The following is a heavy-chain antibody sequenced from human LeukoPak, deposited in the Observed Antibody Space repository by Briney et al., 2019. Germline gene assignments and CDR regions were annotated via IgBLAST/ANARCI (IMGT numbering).Heavy chain of an antibody. J-gene: IGHJ5*02. CDR3: ARDGGYGSGSYYTPHWFDP. Sequence: ASVKVSCKASGYTFTGYYMHWVRQAPGQGLEWMGWVNPNSGGANYAQKFQGRVTMTRDTSISTAYMELSRLRSDDTAVYYCARDGGYGSGSYYTPHWFDPWGQGTLVTVSS. V-gene: IGHV1-2*02. D-gene: IGHD3-10*01. CDR1: GYTFTGYY. CDR2: VNPNSGGA.